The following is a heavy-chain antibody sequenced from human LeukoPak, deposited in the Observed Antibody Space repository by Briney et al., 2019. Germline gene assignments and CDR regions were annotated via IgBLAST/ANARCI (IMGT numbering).Heavy chain of an antibody. CDR3: ARRAYGTFDY. Sequence: SETLSLTCTVSGGSINSNSYYWGWIRQPPGKGLEWIGSISYTGSTYYNPSLKSRVTISVDTSKNQFSLKLSSVTAADTAVYYCARRAYGTFDYWGQGTLVTVSS. CDR1: GGSINSNSYY. CDR2: ISYTGST. J-gene: IGHJ4*02. D-gene: IGHD2-21*01. V-gene: IGHV4-39*07.